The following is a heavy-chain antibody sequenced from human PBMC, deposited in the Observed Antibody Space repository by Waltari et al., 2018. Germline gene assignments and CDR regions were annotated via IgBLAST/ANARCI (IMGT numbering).Heavy chain of an antibody. V-gene: IGHV4-4*09. CDR3: ARSTTGVRGANSGWDS. CDR1: GGSVISNY. D-gene: IGHD3-10*01. CDR2: IYFNEYT. Sequence: QVQLQESGPGLVKPSETLSLTCAVSGGSVISNYWSWIRQSPGKGLEWIGYIYFNEYTDYNPSLRRRVTISFDTSKNQFSLKLLSVTAADTAIYFCARSTTGVRGANSGWDSWGQGTLVSVSS. J-gene: IGHJ4*02.